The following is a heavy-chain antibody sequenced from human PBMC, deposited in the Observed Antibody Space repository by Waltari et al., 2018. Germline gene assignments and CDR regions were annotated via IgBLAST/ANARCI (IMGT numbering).Heavy chain of an antibody. D-gene: IGHD2-15*01. Sequence: DVQLVESGGGLVQPGGSLRLSCAASGFEFWSKWMHWVRRVPGKGLVWVSRINSGATSRTYANSVKGRFTISRDDSKKELYHQMNGLRAEDTGLYYCATYSESVVTIDGLDIWGPGTMVTVSS. J-gene: IGHJ3*02. V-gene: IGHV3-74*03. CDR2: INSGATSR. CDR1: GFEFWSKW. CDR3: ATYSESVVTIDGLDI.